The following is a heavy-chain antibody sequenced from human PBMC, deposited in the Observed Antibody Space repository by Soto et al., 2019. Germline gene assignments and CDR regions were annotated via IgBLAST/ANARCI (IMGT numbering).Heavy chain of an antibody. V-gene: IGHV3-33*01. Sequence: QVQLVESGGGVVQPRRSLRLSCAASGFTFSSYGMHWVRQAPGKGLEWVAVIWYDGSNKYYADSVKGRFTISRDNSKNTLYLQMNSLRAEDTAVYYCARDRYSSGWYDFDYWGQGTLVTVSS. CDR2: IWYDGSNK. CDR1: GFTFSSYG. D-gene: IGHD6-19*01. J-gene: IGHJ4*02. CDR3: ARDRYSSGWYDFDY.